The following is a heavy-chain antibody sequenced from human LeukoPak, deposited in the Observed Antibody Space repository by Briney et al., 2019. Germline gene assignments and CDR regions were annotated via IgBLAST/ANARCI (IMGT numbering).Heavy chain of an antibody. CDR1: GFTVSSNY. D-gene: IGHD4-23*01. V-gene: IGHV4-59*05. CDR3: ATITVEPDC. J-gene: IGHJ4*02. CDR2: IYYSGST. Sequence: GSLRLSCAASGFTVSSNYMNWIRQPPGKGLEWIGSIYYSGSTYYNPSLKSRVTISKDMSKNQFSLRLSSVTAADTAVYYCATITVEPDCWGQGTLVTVSS.